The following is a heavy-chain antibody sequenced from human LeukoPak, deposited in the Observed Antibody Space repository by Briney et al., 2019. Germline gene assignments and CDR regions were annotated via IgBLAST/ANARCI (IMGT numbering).Heavy chain of an antibody. CDR3: ARRQGKTLSFDY. CDR1: GYTFTSYG. Sequence: ASVKVSCKASGYTFTSYGFSWVRQAPGQGLEWMGWINAYNGNTNYAQKLQGRVTMTTDTSTSTAYMELRSLRFDDTAVYYCARRQGKTLSFDYWGQGTLVTVSS. D-gene: IGHD4-23*01. J-gene: IGHJ4*02. CDR2: INAYNGNT. V-gene: IGHV1-18*01.